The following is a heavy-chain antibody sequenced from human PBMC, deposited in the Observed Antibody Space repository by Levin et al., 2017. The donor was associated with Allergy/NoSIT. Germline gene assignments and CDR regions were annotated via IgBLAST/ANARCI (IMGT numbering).Heavy chain of an antibody. CDR2: ISGGGGTT. CDR3: AKGTYSSGWYYFDS. J-gene: IGHJ4*02. CDR1: GFTFSSYA. V-gene: IGHV3-23*01. D-gene: IGHD6-19*01. Sequence: GGSLRLSCAASGFTFSSYAMSWVRQAPGKVLEWVSAISGGGGTTYYADSVKGRFTISRDNSKNTLFLQMNSLRADDTAVYYCAKGTYSSGWYYFDSWGQGTLVTVSS.